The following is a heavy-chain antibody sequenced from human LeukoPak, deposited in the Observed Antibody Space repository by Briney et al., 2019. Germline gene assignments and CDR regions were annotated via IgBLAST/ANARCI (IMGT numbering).Heavy chain of an antibody. D-gene: IGHD3-10*01. J-gene: IGHJ4*02. CDR1: GFTFSIYA. CDR2: ITGSYDST. Sequence: GGSLRLSCAASGFTFSIYAMSWVRQAPGKGLEWVSAITGSYDSTNYADSVKGRFTISRDNSKNTLYLQMNSLRAEDTAVYYCAKGNYGTGSLDYFDYWGQGTLVTVSS. V-gene: IGHV3-23*01. CDR3: AKGNYGTGSLDYFDY.